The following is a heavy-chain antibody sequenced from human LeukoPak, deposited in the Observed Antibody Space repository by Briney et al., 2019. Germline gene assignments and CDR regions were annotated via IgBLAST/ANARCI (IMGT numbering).Heavy chain of an antibody. CDR1: GYTFTSYG. CDR3: ARDFDPMTTVTNGRDAFDI. Sequence: GASVKVSCKASGYTFTSYGISWVRQAPGQGLEWMGWISAYNGNTNYAQKLQGRVTMTTDTSTSTAYMELSSLRSEDTAVYYCARDFDPMTTVTNGRDAFDIWGQGTMVTVSS. CDR2: ISAYNGNT. D-gene: IGHD4-17*01. V-gene: IGHV1-18*01. J-gene: IGHJ3*02.